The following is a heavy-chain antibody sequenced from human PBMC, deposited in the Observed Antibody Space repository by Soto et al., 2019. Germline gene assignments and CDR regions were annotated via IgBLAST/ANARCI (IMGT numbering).Heavy chain of an antibody. CDR1: GFTFSSYE. V-gene: IGHV3-48*03. J-gene: IGHJ4*02. D-gene: IGHD3-22*01. CDR2: ISSSGSTI. Sequence: AGGSLRLSCAASGFTFSSYEMNWVRQAPGKGLEWVSYISSSGSTIYYADSVKGRFTISRDNAKNSLYLQMNSLRAEDTAVYYCARGSYHYYDSSGYYSYWGQGTLVTVSS. CDR3: ARGSYHYYDSSGYYSY.